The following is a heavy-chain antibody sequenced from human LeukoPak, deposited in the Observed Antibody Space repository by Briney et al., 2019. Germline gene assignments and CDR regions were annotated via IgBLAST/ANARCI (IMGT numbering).Heavy chain of an antibody. V-gene: IGHV4-34*01. D-gene: IGHD2-15*01. Sequence: GSLRLSCAASGFTVSRSYMIWARQAPGKGLEWIGEINHSGSTNYNPSLKSRVTISVDTSKNQFSLKLSSVTAADTAVYYCARGGRCSGGSCYRGVHYFDYWGQGTLVTVSS. CDR1: GFTVSRSY. CDR2: INHSGST. J-gene: IGHJ4*02. CDR3: ARGGRCSGGSCYRGVHYFDY.